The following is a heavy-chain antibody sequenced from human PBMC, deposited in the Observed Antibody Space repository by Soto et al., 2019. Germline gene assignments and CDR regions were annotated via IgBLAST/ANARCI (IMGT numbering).Heavy chain of an antibody. CDR2: ISAYNGNT. D-gene: IGHD3-10*01. CDR1: VYTFTSYG. V-gene: IGHV1-18*04. J-gene: IGHJ4*02. Sequence: ASVNVSCTASVYTFTSYGISWVRQAPGQGLELMGWISAYNGNTNYAQKLQGRVTMTRDTSTSTVYMELSSLRSEDTAVYYCATPTPLRGAMITNINFDFWGQGTPVTVSS. CDR3: ATPTPLRGAMITNINFDF.